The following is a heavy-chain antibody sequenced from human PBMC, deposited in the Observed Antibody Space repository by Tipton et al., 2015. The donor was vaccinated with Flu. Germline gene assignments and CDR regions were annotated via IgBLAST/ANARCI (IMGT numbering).Heavy chain of an antibody. CDR1: GISVTSSY. CDR3: ARDGMSLDFYGMDV. D-gene: IGHD3/OR15-3a*01. V-gene: IGHV3-53*01. CDR2: MFAAGGA. Sequence: SLRLSCAASGISVTSSYMDWVRQAPGKGLEWVAIMFAAGGAYYADSVKGRLTISRDSSNNILFLQMNNLTVDDTAVYYCARDGMSLDFYGMDVWGQGTTVTVSS. J-gene: IGHJ6*02.